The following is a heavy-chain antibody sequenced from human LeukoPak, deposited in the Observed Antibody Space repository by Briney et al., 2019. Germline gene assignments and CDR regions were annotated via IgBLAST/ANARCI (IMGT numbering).Heavy chain of an antibody. CDR1: GYSFTTHW. D-gene: IGHD6-19*01. Sequence: GESLKISCKASGYSFTTHWIGWVRQMPGKGLEWMGILHPGDSDTRYSPSFQGQVTISADKSISTAYLQWSSLKASDTAMYYCARGDTEVAATADYWGRGTLVTVSS. CDR3: ARGDTEVAATADY. J-gene: IGHJ4*02. CDR2: LHPGDSDT. V-gene: IGHV5-51*01.